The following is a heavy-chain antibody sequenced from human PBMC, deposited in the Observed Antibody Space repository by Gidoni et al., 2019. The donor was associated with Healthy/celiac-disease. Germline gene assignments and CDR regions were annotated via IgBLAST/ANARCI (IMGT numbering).Heavy chain of an antibody. Sequence: QLQLQESGPGLVKPSETLSLTCTVSGGSISSSSYYWGWIRQPPGKGLEWIGSIYYSGSTYYTPSLKSRVTISVDTSKNQFSLKLSSVTAADTAVYYCARQLVYGDYELWFDPWGQGTLVTVSS. CDR3: ARQLVYGDYELWFDP. CDR2: IYYSGST. D-gene: IGHD4-17*01. V-gene: IGHV4-39*01. J-gene: IGHJ5*02. CDR1: GGSISSSSYY.